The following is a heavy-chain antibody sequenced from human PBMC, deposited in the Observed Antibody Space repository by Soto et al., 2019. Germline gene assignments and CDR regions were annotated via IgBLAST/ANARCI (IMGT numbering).Heavy chain of an antibody. CDR3: ARFGTYYDTSGFLY. V-gene: IGHV3-74*01. J-gene: IGHJ4*02. CDR1: GFTFGYNW. D-gene: IGHD3-22*01. Sequence: EVQLVESGGDLVQPGGSLRLSCAASGFTFGYNWMHWVRQGPGKGLEWISRINTDGSTTNYADSVKGRFTISRDNAKNTLYLQMDSLRAEDTAVYYCARFGTYYDTSGFLYWGQGTLVTASS. CDR2: INTDGSTT.